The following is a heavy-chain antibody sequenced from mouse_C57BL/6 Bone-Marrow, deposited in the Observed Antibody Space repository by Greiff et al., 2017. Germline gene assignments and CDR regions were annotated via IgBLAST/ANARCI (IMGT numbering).Heavy chain of an antibody. V-gene: IGHV1-80*01. J-gene: IGHJ2*01. CDR2: IYPGDGDT. CDR3: ARESYRGYFDY. CDR1: GYAFSSYW. Sequence: QVQLQQSGAELVKPGASVKISCKASGYAFSSYWMNWVKQRPGKGLEWIGQIYPGDGDTNYNGKFKGKATLTADKSSSTAYMQLSSLTSEDSAVYFGARESYRGYFDYWGQGTTPTVSS. D-gene: IGHD2-10*01.